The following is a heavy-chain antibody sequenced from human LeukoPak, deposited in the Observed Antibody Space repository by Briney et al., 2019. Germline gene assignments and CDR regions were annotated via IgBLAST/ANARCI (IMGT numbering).Heavy chain of an antibody. CDR3: ATLGDLSSSWEY. Sequence: SVKVSCKASGGTFNSDAISWVRQAPGQGLEWMGGIIPILDTANYAQKFLGRVTITADKFTSTAYMELSSLRSEDTAVYYCATLGDLSSSWEYWGQGTLVTVSS. J-gene: IGHJ4*02. CDR1: GGTFNSDA. V-gene: IGHV1-69*06. CDR2: IIPILDTA. D-gene: IGHD6-13*01.